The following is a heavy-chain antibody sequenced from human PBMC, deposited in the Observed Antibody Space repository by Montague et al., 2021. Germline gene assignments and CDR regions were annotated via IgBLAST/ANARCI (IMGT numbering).Heavy chain of an antibody. Sequence: SETLSLTCTVSGASITSNIYYWGWIRQSPGKGLEWIGSIYYSGNSFYQPSPKSRITMAVDTSKNQFSLKLSSVTAADTAIYYCARVFSSWYVGWFDPWGQGTLVTVSS. J-gene: IGHJ5*02. CDR1: GASITSNIYY. V-gene: IGHV4-39*07. D-gene: IGHD6-13*01. CDR2: IYYSGNS. CDR3: ARVFSSWYVGWFDP.